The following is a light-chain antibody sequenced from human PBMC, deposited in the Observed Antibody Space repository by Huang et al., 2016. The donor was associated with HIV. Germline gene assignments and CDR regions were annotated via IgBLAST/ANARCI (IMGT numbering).Light chain of an antibody. V-gene: IGKV1-33*01. Sequence: DIQMTQSPSSLSASLGDKVTITCQASLDINNYLNWYQQKPGKAPKLLISDASDLETGVPSGFSGSRSGTDFTLTVSSLQAEDIGTYYCQQYDTFPLTFGQGTNVEI. CDR1: LDINNY. CDR2: DAS. CDR3: QQYDTFPLT. J-gene: IGKJ1*01.